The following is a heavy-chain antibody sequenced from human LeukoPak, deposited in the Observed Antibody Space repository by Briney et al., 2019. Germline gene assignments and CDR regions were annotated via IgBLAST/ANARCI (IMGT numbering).Heavy chain of an antibody. Sequence: GGSLRLSCAASAFTFDTDWMNWFRQAPGKGLEWVGLIRTKTDGGTTDNAAPVKGRFAISRDDSRNMLFLQMNSLKTEDTGVYYCTTGGPRRHWGQGTLVTVSS. D-gene: IGHD3-16*01. J-gene: IGHJ4*02. CDR2: IRTKTDGGTT. CDR3: TTGGPRRH. CDR1: AFTFDTDW. V-gene: IGHV3-15*01.